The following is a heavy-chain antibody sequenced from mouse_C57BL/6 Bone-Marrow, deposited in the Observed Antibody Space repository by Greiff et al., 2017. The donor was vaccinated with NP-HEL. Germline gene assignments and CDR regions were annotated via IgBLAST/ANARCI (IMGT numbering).Heavy chain of an antibody. CDR2: INPSSGYT. J-gene: IGHJ2*01. V-gene: IGHV1-4*01. Sequence: VQLQQSGAELARPGASVKMSCKASGYTFTSYTMHWVKQRPGQGLEWIGYINPSSGYTKYIQKFKDKATLTVDKSSSTAYMQLSSLTSEDSAVCYGAYVPDYWGQGTTLTVSS. CDR1: GYTFTSYT. CDR3: AYVPDY.